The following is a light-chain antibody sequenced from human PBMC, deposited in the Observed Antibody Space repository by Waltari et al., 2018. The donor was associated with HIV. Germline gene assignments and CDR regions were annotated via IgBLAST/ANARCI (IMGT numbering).Light chain of an antibody. CDR3: MQGLQSPYT. Sequence: DIVMSQSPLSLSVPFGGMASISCKSTQSLQHSDGHTYLDWYFQKPGQSPQLLLFFVNNRASGVPDRFSGSASGRDFTLKISAVEADDGGIYYCMQGLQSPYTFGQGTRLEIK. V-gene: IGKV2-28*01. CDR2: FVN. CDR1: QSLQHSDGHTY. J-gene: IGKJ2*01.